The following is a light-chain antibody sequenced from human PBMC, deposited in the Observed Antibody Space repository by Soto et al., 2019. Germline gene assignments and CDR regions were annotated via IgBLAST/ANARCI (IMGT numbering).Light chain of an antibody. CDR3: QQSYRNPRT. J-gene: IGKJ1*01. CDR1: QSISNF. CDR2: AAS. V-gene: IGKV1-39*01. Sequence: EIQMTQSPSFLSASAGDRVTIFCRASQSISNFLHWYQQKPGKAPKLLIYAASKLESGVPPRFGGSGSETDFTLTISSLQPEDFATYYCQQSYRNPRTFGLGTRVEIK.